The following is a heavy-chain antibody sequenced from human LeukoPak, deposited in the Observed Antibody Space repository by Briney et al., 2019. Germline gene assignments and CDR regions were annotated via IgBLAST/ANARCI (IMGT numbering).Heavy chain of an antibody. Sequence: PGRSLRLSCAASGFTFSSYGMHWVRQAPGKGLEWVAVIWYDGSNKYYADSVKGRFTISRDNSKNTLYLQMNSLRAEDTAVYYCARDKEGLAVAGTAAYNWFDPWGQGTLVTVSS. V-gene: IGHV3-33*01. CDR3: ARDKEGLAVAGTAAYNWFDP. CDR1: GFTFSSYG. D-gene: IGHD6-19*01. CDR2: IWYDGSNK. J-gene: IGHJ5*02.